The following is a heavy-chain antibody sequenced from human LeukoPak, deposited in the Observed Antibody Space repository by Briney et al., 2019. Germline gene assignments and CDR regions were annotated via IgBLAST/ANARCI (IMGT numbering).Heavy chain of an antibody. CDR2: ISSNGGST. Sequence: GGSLRLSCAASGFTFISYAMHWVRQAPGKGLEYVSAISSNGGSTYYANSVKGRFTISRDNSKNTLYLQMGSLRAEDMAVYYCARGPRAGYKFNWFDPWGQGTLVTVSS. CDR3: ARGPRAGYKFNWFDP. D-gene: IGHD5-24*01. CDR1: GFTFISYA. V-gene: IGHV3-64*01. J-gene: IGHJ5*02.